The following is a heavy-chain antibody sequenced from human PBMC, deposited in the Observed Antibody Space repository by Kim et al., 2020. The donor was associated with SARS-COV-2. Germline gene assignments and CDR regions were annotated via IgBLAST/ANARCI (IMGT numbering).Heavy chain of an antibody. J-gene: IGHJ4*02. Sequence: GGSLRLSCAASGFTFSTYAMHWVRQAPGKGLDWVSDISYDRSNKYHVDSVKGRFTISRDNSKNTMYLQMNSLRGEDTAVYYCARDLQSPQCGGLGYWGQGTLVTVSS. CDR2: ISYDRSNK. V-gene: IGHV3-30*04. CDR1: GFTFSTYA. CDR3: ARDLQSPQCGGLGY. D-gene: IGHD3-16*01.